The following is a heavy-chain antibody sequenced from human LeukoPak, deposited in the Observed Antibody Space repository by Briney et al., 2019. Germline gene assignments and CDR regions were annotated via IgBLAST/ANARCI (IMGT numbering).Heavy chain of an antibody. V-gene: IGHV4-59*12. CDR1: GGSISSYY. J-gene: IGHJ3*02. Sequence: PSETLSLTCTVSGGSISSYYWSWIRQPPGKGLEWIGYIYYSGSTNYNPSLKSRVTISVDTSKNQFSLKLSSVTAADTAVYYCARGEAAAAYPPAFDIWGQGTMVTVSS. D-gene: IGHD6-13*01. CDR2: IYYSGST. CDR3: ARGEAAAAYPPAFDI.